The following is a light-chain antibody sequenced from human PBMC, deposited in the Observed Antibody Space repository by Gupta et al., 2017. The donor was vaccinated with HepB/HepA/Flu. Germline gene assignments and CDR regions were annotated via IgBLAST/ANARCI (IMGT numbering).Light chain of an antibody. Sequence: DIQIPQSPSTLSASVGDRVTITCRASQSISSWLAWYQQKPGKAPKVLIYKASNLESGVPSRFSGSGSGTEFTLTISSLQPDDFATYYCQHYNSYSPTFGQGTKVEIK. J-gene: IGKJ1*01. CDR1: QSISSW. CDR2: KAS. V-gene: IGKV1-5*03. CDR3: QHYNSYSPT.